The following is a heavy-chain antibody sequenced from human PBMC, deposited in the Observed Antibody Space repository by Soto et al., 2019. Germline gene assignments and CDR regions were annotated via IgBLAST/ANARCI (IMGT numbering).Heavy chain of an antibody. CDR2: ISSSSSYI. CDR1: GFTFSSYS. CDR3: ARYGDPINSILYYYYYYMDV. Sequence: PGGSLRLSCAASGFTFSSYSMNWVRQAPGKGLEWVSSISSSSSYIYYADSVKGRFTISRDNAKNSLYLQMNSLRAEDTAVYYCARYGDPINSILYYYYYYMDVWGKGTTVTVSS. V-gene: IGHV3-21*01. J-gene: IGHJ6*03. D-gene: IGHD4-17*01.